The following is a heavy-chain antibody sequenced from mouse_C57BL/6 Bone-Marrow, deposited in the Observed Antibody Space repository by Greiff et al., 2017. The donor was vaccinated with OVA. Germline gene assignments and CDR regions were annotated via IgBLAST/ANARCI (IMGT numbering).Heavy chain of an antibody. CDR3: AIERDDGYYSDY. J-gene: IGHJ2*01. CDR2: IHPSDSDT. D-gene: IGHD2-3*01. V-gene: IGHV1-74*01. Sequence: QVQLQQPGAELVKPGASVKVSCKASGYTFTSYWMHWVKQRPGQGLEWIGRIHPSDSDTNYNQKFKGKATLTVDKSSSTAYMQLSRLTSEDSAVYDCAIERDDGYYSDYWGQGTTLTVSS. CDR1: GYTFTSYW.